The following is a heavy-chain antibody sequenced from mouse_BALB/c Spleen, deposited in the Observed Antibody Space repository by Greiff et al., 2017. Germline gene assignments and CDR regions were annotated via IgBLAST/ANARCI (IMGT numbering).Heavy chain of an antibody. D-gene: IGHD1-1*01. Sequence: QVQLQQPGAELVKPGASVKLSCKASGYTFTSYWMHWVKQRPGQGLEWIGEINPSNGRTNYNEKFKSKATLTVDKSSSTAYMQLSSLTSEDSAVYYCAQLRGFNFDYWGQGTTLTVSS. J-gene: IGHJ2*01. CDR1: GYTFTSYW. CDR3: AQLRGFNFDY. CDR2: INPSNGRT. V-gene: IGHV1S81*02.